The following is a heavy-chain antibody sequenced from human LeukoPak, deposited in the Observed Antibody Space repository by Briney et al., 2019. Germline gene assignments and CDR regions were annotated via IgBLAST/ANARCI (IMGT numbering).Heavy chain of an antibody. Sequence: SETLSLTCAVYGGSFSGYYWSWIRQPPGKGLEWIGEINHSGSTNYNPSLKSRVTISVDTSKNQFSLKLSSVTAADTAVYYCALSSGCYGGYFDYWGQGTLVTVSS. J-gene: IGHJ4*02. CDR2: INHSGST. D-gene: IGHD3-22*01. V-gene: IGHV4-34*01. CDR3: ALSSGCYGGYFDY. CDR1: GGSFSGYY.